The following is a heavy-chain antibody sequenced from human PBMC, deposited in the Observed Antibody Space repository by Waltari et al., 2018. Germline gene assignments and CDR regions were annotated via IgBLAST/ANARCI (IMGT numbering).Heavy chain of an antibody. D-gene: IGHD2-15*01. CDR1: GGSISSYY. CDR3: ARSYCSGGSCYFAFDI. CDR2: IYYSGST. J-gene: IGHJ3*02. V-gene: IGHV4-59*01. Sequence: QVQLQESGPGLVKPSETLSLTCTVSGGSISSYYWSWIRQPPGKGLEWIGYIYYSGSTNYNPSRKSRVTISVDTSKNQFSLKLSSVTAADTAVYYCARSYCSGGSCYFAFDIWGQGTMVTVSS.